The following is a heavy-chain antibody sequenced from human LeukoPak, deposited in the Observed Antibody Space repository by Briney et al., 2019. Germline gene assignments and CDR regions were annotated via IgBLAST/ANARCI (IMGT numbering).Heavy chain of an antibody. CDR1: GLTFSRYA. Sequence: PGGSLRLSCAASGLTFSRYAMHWVRQVPGKGLEWVAVISNDGNNKYYSDSVRGRFTISRDNSKNTLYLQMNSLRADDTAVYYCARGGVTSWDHDYWGQGTLVTVSS. D-gene: IGHD2-21*02. CDR2: ISNDGNNK. V-gene: IGHV3-30*03. J-gene: IGHJ4*02. CDR3: ARGGVTSWDHDY.